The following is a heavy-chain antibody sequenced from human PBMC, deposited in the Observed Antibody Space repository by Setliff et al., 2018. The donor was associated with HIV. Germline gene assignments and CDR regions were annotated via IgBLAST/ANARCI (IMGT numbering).Heavy chain of an antibody. CDR1: GGSIGSNNYF. Sequence: SETLSLTCTVSGGSIGSNNYFWGWIRQPPGKGLEWIGSIYYSGRTYYNPSLKSRVIISLDTSKNQFSLKLSSVTAADTAVYYCARDNEQMAVPGAVFDYWGQGTLVTVSS. V-gene: IGHV4-39*07. D-gene: IGHD6-19*01. CDR2: IYYSGRT. CDR3: ARDNEQMAVPGAVFDY. J-gene: IGHJ4*02.